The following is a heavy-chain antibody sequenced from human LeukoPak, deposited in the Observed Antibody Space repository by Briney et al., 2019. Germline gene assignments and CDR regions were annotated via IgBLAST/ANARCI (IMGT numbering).Heavy chain of an antibody. CDR1: GYTFTSYD. CDR3: ARVLFNLLWFGELSNHIGY. CDR2: MNPNSGNT. J-gene: IGHJ4*02. Sequence: ASVKVSCKASGYTFTSYDINRVRQATGQGLEWMGWMNPNSGNTGYAQKFQGRVTMTRNTSISTAYMELSSLRSEDTAVYYCARVLFNLLWFGELSNHIGYWGQGTLVTVSS. D-gene: IGHD3-10*01. V-gene: IGHV1-8*01.